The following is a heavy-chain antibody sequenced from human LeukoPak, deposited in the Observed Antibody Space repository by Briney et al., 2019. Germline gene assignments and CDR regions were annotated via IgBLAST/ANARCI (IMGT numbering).Heavy chain of an antibody. CDR1: GSTLSSYA. CDR3: ASDTATTVTTTGYYYYYMDV. Sequence: GGSLRLSCAASGSTLSSYAMHWVRQAPGKGLEWVAVISYDGSNKYYADSVKGRFTISRDNSKNTLYLQMNSLRAEDTAVYYCASDTATTVTTTGYYYYYMDVWGKGTTVTVSS. CDR2: ISYDGSNK. V-gene: IGHV3-30*04. D-gene: IGHD4-17*01. J-gene: IGHJ6*03.